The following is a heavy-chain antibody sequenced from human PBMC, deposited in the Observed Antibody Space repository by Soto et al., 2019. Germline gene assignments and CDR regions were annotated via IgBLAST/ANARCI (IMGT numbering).Heavy chain of an antibody. V-gene: IGHV1-18*01. D-gene: IGHD3-10*01. CDR1: GYTFTNYG. J-gene: IGHJ5*02. Sequence: ASVKVSCKASGYTFTNYGISWVRQAPGQGLEWMGWINVYNGNTKYAQKVQGRVTMTTDTSTSTAYMELRSLRSDDTAVYYCARGVGSGSYYNQYNWFAPWGEGTLVTVSS. CDR3: ARGVGSGSYYNQYNWFAP. CDR2: INVYNGNT.